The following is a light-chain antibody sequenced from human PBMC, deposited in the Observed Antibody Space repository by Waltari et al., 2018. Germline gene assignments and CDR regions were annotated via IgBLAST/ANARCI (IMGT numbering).Light chain of an antibody. J-gene: IGKJ4*01. V-gene: IGKV3-20*01. Sequence: EIVLTQSPGTLSLSPGESATLPCRASPSVSSSYLAWYQQKPGQAPRLLIYGASSRATGIPDRFSGSGSGTDFTLTISRLEPEDFAVYYCQQYDISPLTFGGGTKVETK. CDR1: PSVSSSY. CDR3: QQYDISPLT. CDR2: GAS.